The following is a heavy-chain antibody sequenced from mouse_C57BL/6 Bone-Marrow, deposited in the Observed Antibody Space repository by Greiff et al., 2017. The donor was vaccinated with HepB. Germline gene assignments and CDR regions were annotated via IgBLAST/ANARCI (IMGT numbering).Heavy chain of an antibody. J-gene: IGHJ1*03. D-gene: IGHD1-1*01. CDR1: GFTFSDYY. CDR2: INYDGSST. V-gene: IGHV5-16*01. Sequence: EVHLVESEGGLVQPGSSMKLSCTASGFTFSDYYMAWVRQVPEKGLEWVANINYDGSSTYYLDSLKSRFIISRDNAKNILYLQMSSLKSEDTATYYCARDIYGSSYWYFDVWGTGTTVTVSS. CDR3: ARDIYGSSYWYFDV.